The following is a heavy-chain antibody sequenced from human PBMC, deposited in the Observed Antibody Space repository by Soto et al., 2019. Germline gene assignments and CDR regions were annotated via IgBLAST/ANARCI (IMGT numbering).Heavy chain of an antibody. CDR2: XXYDGSNN. D-gene: IGHD3-22*01. CDR3: ARDLIITMIVVVTGGMDV. Sequence: GGSLXLSXXASXXXXXXXXXXXXXQXPGXGLEWVXXXXYDGSNNHSTDSVKGRFTISRDNSKNTLYLQMNSLRAEDTAVYYCARDLIITMIVVVTGGMDVWGQGTTVTVSS. V-gene: IGHV3-30*10. CDR1: XXXXXXXX. J-gene: IGHJ6*02.